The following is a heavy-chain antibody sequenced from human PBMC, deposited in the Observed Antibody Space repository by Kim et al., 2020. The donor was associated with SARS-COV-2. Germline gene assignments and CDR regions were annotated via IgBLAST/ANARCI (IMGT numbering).Heavy chain of an antibody. Sequence: SETLSLTCAVYGGSFSGYYWSWIRQPPGKGLEWIGEINHSGSTNYNPSLKSRVTISVDTSKNQFSLKLSSVTAADTAVYYCARGGITMIGLVPAYGMDVWGQGTTVTVSS. CDR1: GGSFSGYY. D-gene: IGHD3-22*01. CDR2: INHSGST. CDR3: ARGGITMIGLVPAYGMDV. J-gene: IGHJ6*02. V-gene: IGHV4-34*01.